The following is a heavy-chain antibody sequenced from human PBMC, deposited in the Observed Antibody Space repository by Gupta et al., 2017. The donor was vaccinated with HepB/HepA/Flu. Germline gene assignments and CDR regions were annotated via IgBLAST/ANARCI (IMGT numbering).Heavy chain of an antibody. CDR2: IGWNSGST. CDR1: GFSFGGAA. J-gene: IGHJ6*02. CDR3: AKGIRQYYYYGMDV. Sequence: EVQLVQSGGGLVYTGRSLRVSCAVFGFSFGGAALHGVWQAPGKGLEWVSGIGWNSGSTGYADSVKGRFTISRDNAKNSLYLQMNSLKAEDTALYYCAKGIRQYYYYGMDVWGQGTTVTVSS. V-gene: IGHV3-9*01.